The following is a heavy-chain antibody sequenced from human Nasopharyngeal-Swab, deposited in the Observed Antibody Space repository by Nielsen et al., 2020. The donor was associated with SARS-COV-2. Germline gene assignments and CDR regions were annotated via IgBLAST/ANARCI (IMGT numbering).Heavy chain of an antibody. CDR1: GFTFSSYG. Sequence: GESLKISCAASGFTFSSYGMHWVRQAPGKGLEWVAVISYDGSNKYYADSVKGRFTISRDNSKNTLYLQMNSLKTEDTAVYYCARVGICNNDWCGSYDSWGQGTLVTVSS. J-gene: IGHJ4*02. CDR2: ISYDGSNK. V-gene: IGHV3-30*03. CDR3: ARVGICNNDWCGSYDS. D-gene: IGHD3-9*01.